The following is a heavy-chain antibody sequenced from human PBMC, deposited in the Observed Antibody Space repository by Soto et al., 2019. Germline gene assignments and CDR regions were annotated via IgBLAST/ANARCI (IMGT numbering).Heavy chain of an antibody. V-gene: IGHV3-30*18. CDR2: ISYDGSNK. CDR3: AKARHDDFWSGYYPTYYYYGMDV. Sequence: GGSLRLSCAASGFTFSSYGMHWVRQAPGKGLEWVAVISYDGSNKYYADSVKGRFTISRDNSKNTRYLQMNSLRAEDTAVYYCAKARHDDFWSGYYPTYYYYGMDVWGQGTTVTVSS. J-gene: IGHJ6*02. CDR1: GFTFSSYG. D-gene: IGHD3-3*01.